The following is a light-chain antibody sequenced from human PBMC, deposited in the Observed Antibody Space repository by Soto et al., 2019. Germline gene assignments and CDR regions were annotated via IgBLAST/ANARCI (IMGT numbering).Light chain of an antibody. CDR2: DAS. CDR3: QQYGSSPWT. CDR1: QSVAGSY. J-gene: IGKJ1*01. Sequence: EVVLTQSPGTLSLSPGDRATLSCRASQSVAGSYLAWYQQKPGQAPRLLIYDASNRATGIPARFSGSGSGTDFTLTISRLEPEDFAVYYCQQYGSSPWTFGQGTKVDIK. V-gene: IGKV3-20*01.